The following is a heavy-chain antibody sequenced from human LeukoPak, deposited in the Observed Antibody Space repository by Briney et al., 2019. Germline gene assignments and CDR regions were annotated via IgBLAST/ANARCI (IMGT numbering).Heavy chain of an antibody. CDR3: ARDRLGRGELSPPDH. V-gene: IGHV1-3*04. CDR1: GYTFTTYG. J-gene: IGHJ5*02. Sequence: GASVKVSCKASGYTFTTYGLHWERQAPGQRLEWLGWIDTVNGRTRYSQNFQGRVTITRDTSAETAYMELTSLRSEDTALYYCARDRLGRGELSPPDHWGQGTLVTVSS. CDR2: IDTVNGRT. D-gene: IGHD3-16*02.